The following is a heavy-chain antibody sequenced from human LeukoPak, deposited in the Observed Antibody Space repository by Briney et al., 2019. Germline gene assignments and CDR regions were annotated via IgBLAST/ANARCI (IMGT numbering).Heavy chain of an antibody. V-gene: IGHV7-4-1*02. J-gene: IGHJ4*02. CDR3: ARDSHDFWSGYCFDY. Sequence: ASVKVSCKASGYTFTGYAMNWVRQAPGQGLEWMGWINTNTGNPTYAQGFTGRFVFSLDTSVSTAYLQISSLKAEDTAVYYCARDSHDFWSGYCFDYWGQGTLVTVSS. D-gene: IGHD3-3*01. CDR1: GYTFTGYA. CDR2: INTNTGNP.